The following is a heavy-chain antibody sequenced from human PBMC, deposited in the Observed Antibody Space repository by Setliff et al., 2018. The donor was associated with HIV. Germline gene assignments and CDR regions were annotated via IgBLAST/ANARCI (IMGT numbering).Heavy chain of an antibody. V-gene: IGHV4-34*01. J-gene: IGHJ3*02. D-gene: IGHD1-26*01. CDR3: ARRRWELLKRGAAFDI. Sequence: PSETLSLTCAVYGGSFSGYYWSWIRQPPGKGLEWIGEINHSGSTNYNPSLKSRVTISVDTSKNQFSLKLGSVTAADTAVYYCARRRWELLKRGAAFDIWGQGTMVTVS. CDR2: INHSGST. CDR1: GGSFSGYY.